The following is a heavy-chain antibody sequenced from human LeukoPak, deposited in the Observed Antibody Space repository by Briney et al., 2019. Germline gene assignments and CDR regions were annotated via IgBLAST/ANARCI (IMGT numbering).Heavy chain of an antibody. J-gene: IGHJ6*03. CDR2: IYYSGST. D-gene: IGHD2-2*01. CDR1: GGSISSSRYY. CDR3: ARDQEAYCSSTSCYEYSYYMDV. Sequence: PSETLSLTCTVSGGSISSSRYYWGWIRQPPGKGLEWIGSIYYSGSTYYNPSLKSRVTISVDTSKNQFSLKLSSVTAADTAVYYCARDQEAYCSSTSCYEYSYYMDVWGKGTTVTISS. V-gene: IGHV4-39*07.